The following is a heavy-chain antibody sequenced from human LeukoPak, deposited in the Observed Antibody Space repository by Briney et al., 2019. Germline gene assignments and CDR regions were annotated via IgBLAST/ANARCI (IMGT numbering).Heavy chain of an antibody. Sequence: GGSLRLSCAAFGFTFSGSAMHWVRQASGKGMEWVGRIRSKANSYATAYSASVKGRLTISRDDSKNTAYLQMNSLKTEDTAVYYCTRESVAGIVFNYWGQGTLVTVSS. CDR2: IRSKANSYAT. V-gene: IGHV3-73*01. CDR3: TRESVAGIVFNY. D-gene: IGHD6-19*01. J-gene: IGHJ4*02. CDR1: GFTFSGSA.